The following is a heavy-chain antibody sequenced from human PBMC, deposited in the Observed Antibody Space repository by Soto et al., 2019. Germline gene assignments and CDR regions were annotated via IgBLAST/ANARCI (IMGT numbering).Heavy chain of an antibody. CDR2: IKQDGSEK. V-gene: IGHV3-7*01. CDR3: ARDADYTAYNYYYYYYMDV. CDR1: GFTFSSYW. D-gene: IGHD5-18*01. Sequence: GGSLRLSCAASGFTFSSYWMSWVRQAPGKGLEWVANIKQDGSEKYYVDSVKGRFTISRDNAKNSLYLQMNSLRAEDTAVYYCARDADYTAYNYYYYYYMDVWGKGTTVTVSS. J-gene: IGHJ6*03.